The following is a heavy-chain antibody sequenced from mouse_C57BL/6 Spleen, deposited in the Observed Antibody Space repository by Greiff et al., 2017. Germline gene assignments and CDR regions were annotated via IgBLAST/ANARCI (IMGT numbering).Heavy chain of an antibody. D-gene: IGHD1-1*01. J-gene: IGHJ2*01. Sequence: QVQLQQSGAELVKPGASVKISCKASGYAFSSYWMNWVKQRPGKGLEWIGQIYPGDGDTNYNGKFKGKATLTADKSSSTAYMQISSLTSEDSAVYFCARSSFPYYGSSYEGYFDYWGQGTTLTVSS. CDR2: IYPGDGDT. V-gene: IGHV1-80*01. CDR1: GYAFSSYW. CDR3: ARSSFPYYGSSYEGYFDY.